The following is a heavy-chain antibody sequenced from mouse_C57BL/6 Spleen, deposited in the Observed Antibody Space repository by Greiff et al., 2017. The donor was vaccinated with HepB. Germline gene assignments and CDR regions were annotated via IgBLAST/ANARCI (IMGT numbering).Heavy chain of an antibody. CDR2: IDPSDSYT. D-gene: IGHD2-5*01. J-gene: IGHJ3*01. V-gene: IGHV1-69*01. Sequence: VQLQQSGAELVMPGASVKLSCKASGYTFTSYWMHWVKQRPGQGLEWIGEIDPSDSYTNYNQKFKGKSTLTVDKSSSTAYMQLSSLTSEDSAVDYCARKDYSNSVAYWGQGTLVTVSA. CDR3: ARKDYSNSVAY. CDR1: GYTFTSYW.